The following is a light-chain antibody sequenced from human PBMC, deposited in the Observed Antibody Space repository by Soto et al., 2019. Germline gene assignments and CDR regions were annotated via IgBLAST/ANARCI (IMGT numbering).Light chain of an antibody. Sequence: EIVMTQSPATLSVSPGERATLSCRASESVSTTLAWYQQKPGQAPRLLIYGASTRATGIPARFGGSGSGTDFTLTISRLEPEDFAVYYCQQYGSSLWTFGQGTKVDIK. CDR1: ESVSTT. J-gene: IGKJ1*01. CDR3: QQYGSSLWT. V-gene: IGKV3-15*01. CDR2: GAS.